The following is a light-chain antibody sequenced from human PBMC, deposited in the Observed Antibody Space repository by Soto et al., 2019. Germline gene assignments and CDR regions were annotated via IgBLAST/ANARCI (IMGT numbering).Light chain of an antibody. V-gene: IGKV3-15*01. J-gene: IGKJ1*01. CDR3: QQCNDSPRT. CDR1: QSVSTN. Sequence: EIVMTQSPATLSVSPGEGATLSCRASQSVSTNLAWYQQKPGQAPRLLIYGASTRATGIPARFSGSGSGTDFTVINSSQQSEDFDVYYSQQCNDSPRTFGHGAKVEI. CDR2: GAS.